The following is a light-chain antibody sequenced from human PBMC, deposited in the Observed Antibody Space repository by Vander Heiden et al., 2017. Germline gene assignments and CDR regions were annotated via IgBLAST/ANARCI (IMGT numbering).Light chain of an antibody. CDR2: DDS. V-gene: IGLV3-21*02. Sequence: SYLLPQPPSVSVAPSQPATIICGGNNIARKSVHWYQQKPGQAPVLVGYDDSVRPSAIPARFAGSNSGNTAKLTISRVEAGDEADYFGQVWDNSSEHWVFGGGTKLTVL. CDR1: NIARKS. CDR3: QVWDNSSEHWV. J-gene: IGLJ3*02.